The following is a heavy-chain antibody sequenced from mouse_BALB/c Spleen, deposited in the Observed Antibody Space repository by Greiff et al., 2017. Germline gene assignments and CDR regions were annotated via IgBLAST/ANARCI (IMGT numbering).Heavy chain of an antibody. CDR2: IYPGNSDT. J-gene: IGHJ1*01. V-gene: IGHV1-5*01. Sequence: EVQLQQSGTVLARPGASVKMSCKASGYTFTSYWLHWVKQRPGQGLEWIGAIYPGNSDTSYNQKFKGKAKLTAVTSTSTAYMELSSLTNEDSAVYYCTRRVYDGYGYFDVWGAGTTVTVSS. CDR3: TRRVYDGYGYFDV. D-gene: IGHD2-3*01. CDR1: GYTFTSYW.